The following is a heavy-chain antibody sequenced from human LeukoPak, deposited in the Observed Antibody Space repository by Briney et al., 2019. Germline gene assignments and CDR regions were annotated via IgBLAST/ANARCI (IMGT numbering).Heavy chain of an antibody. Sequence: GGSLRLSCAASGFTFSRYGMSWVRQAPGKGLEWVAAISGGGDTTYYADSVKGRFTISRDNSKNTLFLQMNSLRAEDTAVYYCAKRRGLELLYYYYMDVWGKGTTVTVSS. CDR2: ISGGGDTT. CDR3: AKRRGLELLYYYYMDV. V-gene: IGHV3-23*01. D-gene: IGHD1-7*01. J-gene: IGHJ6*03. CDR1: GFTFSRYG.